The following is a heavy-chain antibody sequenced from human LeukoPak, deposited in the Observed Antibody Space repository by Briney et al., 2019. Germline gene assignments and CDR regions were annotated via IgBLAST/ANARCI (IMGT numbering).Heavy chain of an antibody. CDR3: ARGRGGYCSGGSCYSRFSGDWFDP. J-gene: IGHJ5*02. D-gene: IGHD2-15*01. Sequence: ASVTVSCKASGYTFTGYYMHWVRQAPGQGLEWMGWINPNSGGTNYAQKFQGRVTMTRDTSIGTAYMELSRLRSDDTAVYYCARGRGGYCSGGSCYSRFSGDWFDPWGQGTLVTVSS. CDR2: INPNSGGT. V-gene: IGHV1-2*02. CDR1: GYTFTGYY.